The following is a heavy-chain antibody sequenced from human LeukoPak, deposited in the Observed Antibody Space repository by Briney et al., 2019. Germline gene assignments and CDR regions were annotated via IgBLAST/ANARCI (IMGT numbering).Heavy chain of an antibody. Sequence: HPGGSLRLSCAASGFPFSLYGLHWVRQAPGKGLEWVAVISYDGSNKYYADSVKGRFTISRDNSKNTLYLQMNSLRAEDTAVYYCARGQEVVVTHIDYWGQGTLVTVSS. J-gene: IGHJ4*02. V-gene: IGHV3-30*19. CDR2: ISYDGSNK. CDR3: ARGQEVVVTHIDY. D-gene: IGHD3-22*01. CDR1: GFPFSLYG.